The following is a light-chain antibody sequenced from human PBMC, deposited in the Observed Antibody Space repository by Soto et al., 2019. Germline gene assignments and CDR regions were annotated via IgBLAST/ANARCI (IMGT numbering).Light chain of an antibody. CDR1: SSNIGAGYD. CDR3: QSYDSSLRGGI. J-gene: IGLJ2*01. V-gene: IGLV1-40*01. Sequence: QSALTQPPSVSGAPGQRVTISCTGSSSNIGAGYDVHWYQQLPGTAPKLLIYGNSNRPSGVPDRFSGSKSGTSVSLAITGLQAEDEADYYCQSYDSSLRGGIFGGGTKLTVL. CDR2: GNS.